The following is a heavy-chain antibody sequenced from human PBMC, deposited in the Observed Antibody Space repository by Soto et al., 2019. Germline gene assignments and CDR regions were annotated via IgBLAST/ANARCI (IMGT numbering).Heavy chain of an antibody. Sequence: QVPLVQSGAEVKKPGASVKVSCKASGYTFTSYGITWVRQAPGQGLDWMGWINTYDGNTNFAQKFQGRVTITTDTSTGAVYMVLRSPTSDGTAVYYCARGYSSSSRGDYWGQGTLVTVSS. CDR3: ARGYSSSSRGDY. D-gene: IGHD6-6*01. CDR2: INTYDGNT. CDR1: GYTFTSYG. J-gene: IGHJ4*02. V-gene: IGHV1-18*01.